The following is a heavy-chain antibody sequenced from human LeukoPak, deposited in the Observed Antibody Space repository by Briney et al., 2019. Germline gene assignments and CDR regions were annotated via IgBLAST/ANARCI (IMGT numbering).Heavy chain of an antibody. CDR1: GASMNSYS. D-gene: IGHD3-16*01. CDR3: ARLTFDYYYFDY. CDR2: IYYRGST. V-gene: IGHV4-59*12. J-gene: IGHJ4*02. Sequence: SETLSLTCAVSGASMNSYSWSWIRQPPGKGLEWIGFIYYRGSTNYNPSLKSRVTMSVDTSKNQFSLKLTSVTAADTAVYYCARLTFDYYYFDYWGQGALVTVSS.